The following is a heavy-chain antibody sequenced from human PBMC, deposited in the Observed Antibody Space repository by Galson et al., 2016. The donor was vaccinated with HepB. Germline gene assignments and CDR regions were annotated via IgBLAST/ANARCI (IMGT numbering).Heavy chain of an antibody. CDR3: AKQQYTSTSDYFDF. Sequence: TLSLTCTVSGGSISSGGYYWSWIRQHPGKGMEWIGYISNSGSTYYNPSLTSRVTILVDTSKNQFSLKLSSVTAADTAGYYCAKQQYTSTSDYFDFWGQGTLVTVSS. CDR1: GGSISSGGYY. D-gene: IGHD6-6*01. V-gene: IGHV4-31*03. CDR2: ISNSGST. J-gene: IGHJ4*02.